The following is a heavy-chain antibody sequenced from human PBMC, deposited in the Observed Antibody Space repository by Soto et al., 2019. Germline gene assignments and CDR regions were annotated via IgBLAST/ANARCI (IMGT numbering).Heavy chain of an antibody. CDR2: VSSSGGST. CDR3: AKDKMTTVTKTNDAFDV. D-gene: IGHD4-17*01. CDR1: GFTFSKHA. J-gene: IGHJ3*01. V-gene: IGHV3-23*01. Sequence: GGSLRLSCAASGFTFSKHAMSWVRQAPGKGLEWISGVSSSGGSTYYADSVKGRFTISRDNSGNTLYLQMNSLRAEDTAVYYCAKDKMTTVTKTNDAFDVWGQGTMVTVSS.